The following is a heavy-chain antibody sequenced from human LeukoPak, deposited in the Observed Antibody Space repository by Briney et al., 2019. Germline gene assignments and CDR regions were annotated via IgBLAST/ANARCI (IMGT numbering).Heavy chain of an antibody. D-gene: IGHD3-10*01. CDR1: GGSFSGYY. CDR3: ARGGQRITMVRGVITQRPSTRTFDY. CDR2: INHSGST. Sequence: SETLSLTCAVYGGSFSGYYWSWIRQPPGKGLEWIGEINHSGSTNYNPSLKSRVTISVDTSKNQFSLKLSSVTAADTAVYYCARGGQRITMVRGVITQRPSTRTFDYWGQGTLVTVSS. V-gene: IGHV4-34*01. J-gene: IGHJ4*02.